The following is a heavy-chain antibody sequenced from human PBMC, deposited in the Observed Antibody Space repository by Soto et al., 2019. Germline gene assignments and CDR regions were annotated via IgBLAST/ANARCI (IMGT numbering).Heavy chain of an antibody. J-gene: IGHJ3*02. CDR3: ARDQGYDRSYAFDI. CDR1: GYTFTSYG. V-gene: IGHV1-18*01. CDR2: ISAYNGNT. Sequence: ASVKVSCKASGYTFTSYGISWVRQAPGQGLEWMGWISAYNGNTNYAQKLQGRVTMTKDTSTGTAYMELRSLRSDDTAVYYCARDQGYDRSYAFDIWGQGTMVTVSS. D-gene: IGHD3-22*01.